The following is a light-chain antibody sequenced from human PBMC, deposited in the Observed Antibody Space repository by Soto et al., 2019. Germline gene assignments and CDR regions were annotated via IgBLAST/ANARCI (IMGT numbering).Light chain of an antibody. CDR2: GAS. J-gene: IGKJ4*01. CDR1: QYIGSN. V-gene: IGKV3-15*01. CDR3: QPYNNWPLT. Sequence: EIVMTQSPATLSVSPGERATLSCRASQYIGSNLAWYQQKPGQAPGLLIYGASTRATGIPARFSGSGSGTEFTLTISSLQSEDFAIYYCQPYNNWPLTFGGGTKVDIK.